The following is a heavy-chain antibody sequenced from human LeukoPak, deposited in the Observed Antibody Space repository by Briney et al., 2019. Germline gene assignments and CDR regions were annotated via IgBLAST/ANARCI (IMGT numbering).Heavy chain of an antibody. CDR1: GGSISSGDYY. CDR3: ARTGKYDFWSD. D-gene: IGHD3-3*01. V-gene: IGHV4-30-4*08. CDR2: IYYSGST. J-gene: IGHJ4*02. Sequence: SETLSLTCTVSGGSISSGDYYWSWIRQPPGKGLEWIGYIYYSGSTYYNPSLESRVTISVDTSKNQFSLKLSSVTAADTAVYYCARTGKYDFWSDWGQGTLVTVSS.